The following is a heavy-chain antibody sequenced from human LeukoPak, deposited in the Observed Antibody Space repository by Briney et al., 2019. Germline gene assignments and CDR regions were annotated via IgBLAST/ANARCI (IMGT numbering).Heavy chain of an antibody. D-gene: IGHD3-22*01. CDR3: AKDHVGYYYFSLTPRAFDI. CDR1: GFTFSSYG. CDR2: ISGSGGST. V-gene: IGHV3-23*01. J-gene: IGHJ3*02. Sequence: HPGGSLRLSCAASGFTFSSYGMSWVRQAPGKGLEWVSAISGSGGSTYYADSVKGRFTISRDNSKNTLYLQMNSLRAEDTAVYYCAKDHVGYYYFSLTPRAFDIWGQGTMVTVSS.